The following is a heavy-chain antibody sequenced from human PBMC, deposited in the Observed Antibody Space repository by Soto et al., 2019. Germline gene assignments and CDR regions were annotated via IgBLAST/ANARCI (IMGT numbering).Heavy chain of an antibody. CDR1: GGSFTSNNW. V-gene: IGHV4-4*02. J-gene: IGHJ4*02. Sequence: QVQLQESGPGLVKPSGTLSLTCAVSGGSFTSNNWWTWVRQPPGQGLEWIGEIYRTGSTNYNPSLKSRVTISLDKSDNQFSLKLTSLTAADTAVYYCASQDPGTSVDYWGQGTLVTVSS. CDR2: IYRTGST. CDR3: ASQDPGTSVDY. D-gene: IGHD1-7*01.